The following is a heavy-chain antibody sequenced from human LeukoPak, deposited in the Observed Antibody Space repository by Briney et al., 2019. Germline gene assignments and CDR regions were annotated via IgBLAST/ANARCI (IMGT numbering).Heavy chain of an antibody. V-gene: IGHV3-21*01. CDR2: ISGSDSYI. CDR1: GFTFSSYT. CDR3: ARDAYCGGDCYYDY. J-gene: IGHJ4*02. D-gene: IGHD2-21*02. Sequence: GGFLRLSCAASGFTFSSYTLIWVRQAPGKGLEWVSSISGSDSYIYYADSVKGRFTTSRDNAMNLLYMQMNSVRTADTAVSYCARDAYCGGDCYYDYWGQGTLVTVSS.